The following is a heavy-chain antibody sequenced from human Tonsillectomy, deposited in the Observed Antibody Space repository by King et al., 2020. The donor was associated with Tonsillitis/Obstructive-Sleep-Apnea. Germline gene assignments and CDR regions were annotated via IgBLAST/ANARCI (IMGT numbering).Heavy chain of an antibody. D-gene: IGHD6-19*01. V-gene: IGHV4-59*08. J-gene: IGHJ4*02. CDR2: IYYSGST. CDR1: GGSISSYY. Sequence: VQLQESGPGLVKPSETLSLTCTVSGGSISSYYWSWTRQPPGKGLEWIGYIYYSGSTNYNPSLKSRVTISVDTSKNQFSLKLSSVTAADTAVYYCARHIFRVAGFDYWGQGTLVTVSS. CDR3: ARHIFRVAGFDY.